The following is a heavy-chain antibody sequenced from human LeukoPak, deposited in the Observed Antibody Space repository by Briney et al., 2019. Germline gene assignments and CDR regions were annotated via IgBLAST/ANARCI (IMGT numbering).Heavy chain of an antibody. CDR1: GFTFSSYW. CDR2: IKQDGSEK. CDR3: ARRLSEVAAPRDHWFDP. D-gene: IGHD6-6*01. J-gene: IGHJ5*02. Sequence: PGGSLRLSCAASGFTFSSYWMSWVRQAPGKGLEWVANIKQDGSEKYYVDSVKGRFTISRDNAKNSLYLQMNSLRAEDTAVYYCARRLSEVAAPRDHWFDPWGQGTLVTVSS. V-gene: IGHV3-7*01.